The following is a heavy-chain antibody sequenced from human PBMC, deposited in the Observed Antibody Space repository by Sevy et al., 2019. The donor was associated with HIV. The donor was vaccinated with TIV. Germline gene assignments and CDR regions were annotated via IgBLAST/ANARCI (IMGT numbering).Heavy chain of an antibody. CDR3: TTEHDYDSRQVGY. CDR1: GFTFSNAW. D-gene: IGHD3-22*01. Sequence: GGSLRLSCAASGFTFSNAWMSWVRQAPGKGLEWVGRIKSKTDGGTTDYAAPVKGRFTISRDDSKNTLYLQMNSLKTEDTAVYYCTTEHDYDSRQVGYWGQGTLVTVSS. J-gene: IGHJ4*02. V-gene: IGHV3-15*01. CDR2: IKSKTDGGTT.